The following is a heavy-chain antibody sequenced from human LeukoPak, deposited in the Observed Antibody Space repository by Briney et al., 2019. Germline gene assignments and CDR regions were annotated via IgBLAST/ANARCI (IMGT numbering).Heavy chain of an antibody. V-gene: IGHV3-21*04. D-gene: IGHD1-26*01. CDR2: ISSSSSYI. J-gene: IGHJ4*02. CDR3: AKGSRSYYSYSRFDY. Sequence: GGSLRLSCAASGFTFSSYSMNWVRQAPGKGLEWVSSISSSSSYIYYADSVKGRFTISRDNSKNTLYLQMNSLRAEDTAVYYCAKGSRSYYSYSRFDYWGQGTLVTVSS. CDR1: GFTFSSYS.